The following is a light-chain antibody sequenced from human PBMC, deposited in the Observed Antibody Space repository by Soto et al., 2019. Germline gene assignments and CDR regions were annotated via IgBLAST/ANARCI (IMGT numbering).Light chain of an antibody. J-gene: IGKJ1*01. Sequence: DIQMTQSPSTLSASVGDRVTITCRASQSISSWLAWCQQKPGKAPKLLIYKASSLESGVPSRFSGSGSGTEFTLTISSLQPDDFATYYCQQFHSFSPTFGQGTKVDIK. CDR1: QSISSW. CDR3: QQFHSFSPT. V-gene: IGKV1-5*03. CDR2: KAS.